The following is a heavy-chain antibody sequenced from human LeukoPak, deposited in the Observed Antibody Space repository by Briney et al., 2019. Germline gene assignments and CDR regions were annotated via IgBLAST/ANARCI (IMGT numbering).Heavy chain of an antibody. J-gene: IGHJ4*02. CDR2: INSNSGGT. D-gene: IGHD3-9*01. V-gene: IGHV1-2*02. CDR1: GYTFTGYY. Sequence: ASVKVSCKASGYTFTGYYMHWVRQAPGQGLEWMGWINSNSGGTNYAQKFQGRVTMTRDTSISTAYMELSRLRSDDTAVYYCARSPHVLTGENFDYWGQGTLVTVSS. CDR3: ARSPHVLTGENFDY.